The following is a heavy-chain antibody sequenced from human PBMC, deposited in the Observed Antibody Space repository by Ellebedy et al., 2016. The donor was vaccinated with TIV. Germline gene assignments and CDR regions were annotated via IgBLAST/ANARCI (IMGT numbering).Heavy chain of an antibody. CDR1: GYTFTSYG. D-gene: IGHD3-3*01. V-gene: IGHV1-18*01. J-gene: IGHJ6*02. CDR2: ISAYNGNT. CDR3: ARGGETGELPYYDFWSGYTNYYYYGMDV. Sequence: AASVKVSCKASGYTFTSYGISWVRQAPGQGLEWMGWISAYNGNTNYAQKLQGRVTMTTDTSTSTAYMELRSLRSEETAVYYCARGGETGELPYYDFWSGYTNYYYYGMDVWGQGTTVTVSS.